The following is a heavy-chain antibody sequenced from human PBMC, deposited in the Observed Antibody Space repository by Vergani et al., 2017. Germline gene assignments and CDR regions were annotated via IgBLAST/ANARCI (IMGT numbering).Heavy chain of an antibody. CDR3: ARRPSILTGYYRGGFDY. J-gene: IGHJ4*02. V-gene: IGHV3-7*01. D-gene: IGHD3-9*01. CDR2: IKQDGSEK. Sequence: EVQLLESGGGLVQPGGSLRLSCAASGFTFSSYWMSWVRQAPGKGLEWVANIKQDGSEKYYVDSVKGRFTISRDNAKNSLYLQMNSLRAEDTAVYYCARRPSILTGYYRGGFDYWGQGTLVTVSS. CDR1: GFTFSSYW.